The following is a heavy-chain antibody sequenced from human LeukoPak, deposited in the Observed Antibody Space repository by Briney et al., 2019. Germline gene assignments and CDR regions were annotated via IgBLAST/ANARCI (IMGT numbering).Heavy chain of an antibody. Sequence: SETLSLTCAVYGGSFSGYYWSWIRQPPGKGLEWIGEINHSGSTNYNPSLKSRVTISVDTSKNQFSLKLSSVTAADTAVYYCARDGYYGSGSYQIIDYWGQGTLVTVSS. CDR2: INHSGST. CDR3: ARDGYYGSGSYQIIDY. J-gene: IGHJ4*02. D-gene: IGHD3-10*01. V-gene: IGHV4-34*01. CDR1: GGSFSGYY.